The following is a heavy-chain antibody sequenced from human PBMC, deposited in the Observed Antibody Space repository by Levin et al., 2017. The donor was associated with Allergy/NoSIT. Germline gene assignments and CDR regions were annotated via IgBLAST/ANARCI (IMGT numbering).Heavy chain of an antibody. D-gene: IGHD6-19*01. Sequence: RASVKVSCKASGYTFTNYHVHWVRQAPGQGLEWLGWINPNSGATFYAQKFQGRVTLTSDTSVTTAYMELSRLTSDDTAVYFCARDSLSVADYNCFDSWGQGTLVSVSS. J-gene: IGHJ5*01. CDR1: GYTFTNYH. V-gene: IGHV1-2*02. CDR2: INPNSGAT. CDR3: ARDSLSVADYNCFDS.